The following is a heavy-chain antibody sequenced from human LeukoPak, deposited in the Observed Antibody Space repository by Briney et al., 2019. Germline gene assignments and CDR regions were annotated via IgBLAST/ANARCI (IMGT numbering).Heavy chain of an antibody. CDR1: GGSFSAYY. CDR3: ARYGKGRWLTSTRPFWYFDL. J-gene: IGHJ2*01. D-gene: IGHD5-24*01. V-gene: IGHV4-34*01. Sequence: SETLSLTCAVYGGSFSAYYWSWIRQPPGKGLEWIGEINHSGSTNYNPSLKSRVTISVDTFKNQFSLKLSSVTAADTAVYYCARYGKGRWLTSTRPFWYFDLWGRGTLVTVSS. CDR2: INHSGST.